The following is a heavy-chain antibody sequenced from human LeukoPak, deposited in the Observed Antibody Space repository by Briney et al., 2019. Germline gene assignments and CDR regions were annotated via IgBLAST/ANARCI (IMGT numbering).Heavy chain of an antibody. CDR2: IYYDGST. Sequence: SETLSLTCTVSGGSISSYYWSWIRQPPGKGLEWLGTIYYDGSTFYSPSFKSRVTISINASKKQLSLNLASVTAADTAVYYCARRGDAWEILYSFDVWGQGTAVIVSS. V-gene: IGHV4-59*04. CDR3: ARRGDAWEILYSFDV. D-gene: IGHD2-15*01. J-gene: IGHJ3*01. CDR1: GGSISSYY.